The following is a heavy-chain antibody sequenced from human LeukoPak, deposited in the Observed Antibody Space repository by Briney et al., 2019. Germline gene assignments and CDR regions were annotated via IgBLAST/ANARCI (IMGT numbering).Heavy chain of an antibody. V-gene: IGHV3-23*01. Sequence: GGSLRLSCAASGFTFSSYGMHWVRQAPGKGLEWVSAISGSGGSTYYADSVKGRFTISRDNSKNTLYLQMNSLRAEDTAVYYCAKDLEPGAFHTIFGVVISPYFDYWGQGTLVTVSS. J-gene: IGHJ4*02. D-gene: IGHD3-3*01. CDR1: GFTFSSYG. CDR3: AKDLEPGAFHTIFGVVISPYFDY. CDR2: ISGSGGST.